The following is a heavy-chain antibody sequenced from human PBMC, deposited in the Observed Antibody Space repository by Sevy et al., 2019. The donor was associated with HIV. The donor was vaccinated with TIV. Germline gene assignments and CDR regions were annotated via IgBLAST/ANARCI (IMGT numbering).Heavy chain of an antibody. J-gene: IGHJ6*02. CDR2: INPNSGGT. CDR3: ARGLLWSSYGMDV. Sequence: ASLKVSCKASGYTFTGYYMHWVRQAPGQGLEWMGWINPNSGGTNYAQKFQGRVTMTRDTSISTAYMELSRLRSDDTAVYYCARGLLWSSYGMDVWGQGTTVTVSS. CDR1: GYTFTGYY. D-gene: IGHD3-10*01. V-gene: IGHV1-2*02.